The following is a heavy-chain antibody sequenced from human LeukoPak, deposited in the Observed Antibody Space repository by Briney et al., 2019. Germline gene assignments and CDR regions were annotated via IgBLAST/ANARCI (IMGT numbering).Heavy chain of an antibody. CDR2: ISYDGSNK. J-gene: IGHJ6*02. Sequence: GGSLRLSCAASGFTFSSYAMHWARQAPGKGLEWVAVISYDGSNKYHAESVKGRFTISRDNSKNTLYLQMNSLRAEDTAVYYCARVRLDYYYYYGMDVWGQGTTVTVSS. CDR1: GFTFSSYA. D-gene: IGHD3-22*01. V-gene: IGHV3-30*03. CDR3: ARVRLDYYYYYGMDV.